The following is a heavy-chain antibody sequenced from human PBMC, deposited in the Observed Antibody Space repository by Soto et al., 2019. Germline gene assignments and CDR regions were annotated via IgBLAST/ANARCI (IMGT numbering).Heavy chain of an antibody. CDR1: GGSISSYY. CDR3: ASSPTRDWFDP. V-gene: IGHV4-59*08. Sequence: SETLSLTCTVSGGSISSYYWSWIRQPPGKGLEWIGYIYYSGSTNYNPSLKSRVTISVDTSKNQFSLKLSSVTAADTAVYYCASSPTRDWFDPWGQGTLVTVSS. CDR2: IYYSGST. J-gene: IGHJ5*02.